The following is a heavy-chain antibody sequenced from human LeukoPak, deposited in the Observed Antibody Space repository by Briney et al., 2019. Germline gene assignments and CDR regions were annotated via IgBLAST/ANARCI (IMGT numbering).Heavy chain of an antibody. CDR3: ARGDLSSGWYYFFY. J-gene: IGHJ4*02. CDR1: GYTFNSYG. V-gene: IGHV1-18*01. Sequence: ASVKVSCKASGYTFNSYGISWVRQAPGQGLEWMGWISAYNGNTNYAQKFQGRVTMTTDTSTNTAYMELRSLRSDHTAVYYCARGDLSSGWYYFFYWGEGTLVTVSS. CDR2: ISAYNGNT. D-gene: IGHD6-19*01.